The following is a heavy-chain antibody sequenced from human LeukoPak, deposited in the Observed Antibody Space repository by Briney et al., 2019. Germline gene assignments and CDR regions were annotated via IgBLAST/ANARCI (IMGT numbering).Heavy chain of an antibody. V-gene: IGHV3-11*04. CDR3: ARDRYGGMSFDY. CDR2: ISSSGSTI. J-gene: IGHJ4*02. Sequence: AGGSLRLSCAASGFTFSSYWMSWIRQAPGKGLEWVSYISSSGSTIYYADSVKGRFTISRDNAKNSLYLQMNSLRAEDTAVYYCARDRYGGMSFDYWGQGTLVTVSS. D-gene: IGHD2-15*01. CDR1: GFTFSSYW.